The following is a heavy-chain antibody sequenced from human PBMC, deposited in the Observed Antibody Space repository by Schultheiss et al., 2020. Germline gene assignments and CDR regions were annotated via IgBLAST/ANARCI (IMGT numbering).Heavy chain of an antibody. D-gene: IGHD3-22*01. CDR1: GFTFSSYS. Sequence: GGSLRLSCAASGFTFSSYSMNWVRQAPGKGLEWVSSISSSSSYIYYADSVKGRFTISRDNAKNSLYLQMNSLRAEDTAVYYCARSREIRLFLDYWGQGTLVTVSS. CDR2: ISSSSSYI. CDR3: ARSREIRLFLDY. J-gene: IGHJ4*02. V-gene: IGHV3-21*01.